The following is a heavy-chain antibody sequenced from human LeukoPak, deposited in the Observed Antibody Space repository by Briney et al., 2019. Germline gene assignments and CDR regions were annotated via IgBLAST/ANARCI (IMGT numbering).Heavy chain of an antibody. CDR2: INSDGSST. CDR1: GFTFTRYW. J-gene: IGHJ4*02. D-gene: IGHD2-15*01. Sequence: PGGSLRLSCGASGFTFTRYWMHWVRQAPGKGLVWVSRINSDGSSTTYADSVKGRFTISRDNAKNTLYLQMNSLGVEDTAVYYCARDHAGSGRAFDYWGQGTLVTVSS. CDR3: ARDHAGSGRAFDY. V-gene: IGHV3-74*01.